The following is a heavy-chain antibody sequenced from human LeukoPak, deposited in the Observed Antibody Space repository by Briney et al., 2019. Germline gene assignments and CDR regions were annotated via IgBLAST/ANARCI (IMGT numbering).Heavy chain of an antibody. Sequence: GASVKVSCKASGYTFTGYYMHWVRQVPGQGLEWMGWINPNSGGTNYAQKFQGRVTMTRDTSISTAYMELSRLRSDDTAVYYCAGYYYDSSGYYYFGYWGQGTLVTVSS. CDR1: GYTFTGYY. CDR2: INPNSGGT. CDR3: AGYYYDSSGYYYFGY. J-gene: IGHJ4*02. D-gene: IGHD3-22*01. V-gene: IGHV1-2*02.